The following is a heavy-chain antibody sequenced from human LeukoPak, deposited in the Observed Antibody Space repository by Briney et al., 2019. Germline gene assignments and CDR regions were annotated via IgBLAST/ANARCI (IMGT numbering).Heavy chain of an antibody. J-gene: IGHJ6*02. D-gene: IGHD3-10*01. V-gene: IGHV4-34*01. CDR3: ARTILLWFGEYYGMDV. Sequence: SETLSLTCTVSGGSISSYYWSWIRQPPGKGLEWIGEINHSGSTNYNPSLKSRVTISVDTSKNQFSLKLSSVTAADTAVYYCARTILLWFGEYYGMDVWGQGTTVTVSS. CDR2: INHSGST. CDR1: GGSISSYY.